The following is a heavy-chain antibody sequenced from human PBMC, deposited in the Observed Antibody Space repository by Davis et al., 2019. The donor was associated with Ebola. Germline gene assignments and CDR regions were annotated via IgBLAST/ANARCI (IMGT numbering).Heavy chain of an antibody. CDR2: IYPGDSDT. CDR3: ARHSLSAGTFDYYYYGMDV. CDR1: GYSFTSYW. D-gene: IGHD6-19*01. J-gene: IGHJ6*02. V-gene: IGHV5-51*01. Sequence: QVSCKGSGYSFTSYWIGWVRQMPGKGLEWMGIIYPGDSDTRYSPSFQGQVTISADKSISTAYLQWSSLKASDTAMYYCARHSLSAGTFDYYYYGMDVWGQGTTVTVSS.